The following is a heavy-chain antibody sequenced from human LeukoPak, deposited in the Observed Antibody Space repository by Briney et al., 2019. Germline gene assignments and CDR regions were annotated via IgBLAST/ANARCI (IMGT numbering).Heavy chain of an antibody. CDR1: GGYVSSRSYY. D-gene: IGHD5-12*01. CDR3: ARDRGDGYDYFWDY. J-gene: IGHJ4*02. CDR2: INHSGYT. V-gene: IGHV4-39*07. Sequence: PSETLSLTCIVSGGYVSSRSYYWGWIRQPPGKGLEWIGEINHSGYTNYNPSLKSRVTISVDTSKNQFSLKLSSVTAADTAVYYCARDRGDGYDYFWDYWGQGTLVTVSS.